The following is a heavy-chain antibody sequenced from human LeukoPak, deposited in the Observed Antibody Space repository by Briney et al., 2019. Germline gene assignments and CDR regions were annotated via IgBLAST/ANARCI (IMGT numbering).Heavy chain of an antibody. J-gene: IGHJ6*03. Sequence: SETLSLTCTVSGGSISSSGYFWGWIRQPPGKGLEWIGNIYSSGNTYYNPSLKSRVTISVDTSKNQFSLKLSSVTAADTAVYYCARAPAGSGSQRQYYYYMDVWGKGTTVTISS. D-gene: IGHD3-10*01. CDR3: ARAPAGSGSQRQYYYYMDV. V-gene: IGHV4-39*07. CDR1: GGSISSSGYF. CDR2: IYSSGNT.